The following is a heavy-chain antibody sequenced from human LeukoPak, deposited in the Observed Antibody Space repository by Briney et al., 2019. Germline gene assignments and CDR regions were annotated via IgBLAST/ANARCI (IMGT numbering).Heavy chain of an antibody. CDR3: ARGYDILTGQNYFDY. J-gene: IGHJ4*02. D-gene: IGHD3-9*01. Sequence: ASVKVSCKASGGTFSSYAISWVRQAPGQGLEWMGWISAYNGNTNYAQKLQGRVTMTTDTSTSTAYMELRSLRSDDTAVYYCARGYDILTGQNYFDYWGQGTLVTVSS. V-gene: IGHV1-18*01. CDR1: GGTFSSYA. CDR2: ISAYNGNT.